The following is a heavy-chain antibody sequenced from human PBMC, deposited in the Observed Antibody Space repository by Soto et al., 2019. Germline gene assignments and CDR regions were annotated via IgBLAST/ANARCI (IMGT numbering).Heavy chain of an antibody. Sequence: GSLRLSCLESGFNFSNYAVAWVRQAPGKGLEWVSSISGSGRGSRPYYADSVQGRFTISRDHSKNIVILQMDSLRVDDTAVYYCTRERSLVSFLFDYWGPGTLVTVYS. J-gene: IGHJ4*02. D-gene: IGHD3-16*01. CDR1: GFNFSNYA. V-gene: IGHV3-23*01. CDR3: TRERSLVSFLFDY. CDR2: ISGSGRGSRP.